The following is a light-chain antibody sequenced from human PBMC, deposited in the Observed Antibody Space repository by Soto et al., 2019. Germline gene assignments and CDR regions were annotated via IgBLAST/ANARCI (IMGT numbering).Light chain of an antibody. CDR1: QRFSNY. V-gene: IGKV1-27*01. CDR2: AAS. Sequence: DIQMTQSPSSLSASVGDRVTITCRASQRFSNYLAWYQQKPGKVPELLIYAASTLQSGIPTRFSGSGSGTDFSPTSSSLQHEDVATYYLHKYNHAQTFGGGTKVEIK. CDR3: HKYNHAQT. J-gene: IGKJ4*01.